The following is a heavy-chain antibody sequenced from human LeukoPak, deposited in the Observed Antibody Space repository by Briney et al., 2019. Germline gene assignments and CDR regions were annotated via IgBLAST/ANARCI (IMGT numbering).Heavy chain of an antibody. V-gene: IGHV3-21*01. J-gene: IGHJ3*02. Sequence: GGSLRLSCAASGFTFSSYSMNWVRQAPGKGLEWVSSISSSSSYIYYADSVKGRFTISRDNAKNSLYLQMNSLRAEDTAVYYCAREWVTVNAFDIWGQGTMVTVSS. CDR3: AREWVTVNAFDI. D-gene: IGHD4-17*01. CDR1: GFTFSSYS. CDR2: ISSSSSYI.